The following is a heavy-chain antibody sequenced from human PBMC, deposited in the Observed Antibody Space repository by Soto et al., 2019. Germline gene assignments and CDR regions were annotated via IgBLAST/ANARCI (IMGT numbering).Heavy chain of an antibody. CDR2: IYYSGST. J-gene: IGHJ6*03. CDR1: GGSISSGGYY. CDR3: ARDATAMVYMDV. Sequence: SETLSLTCTVSGGSISSGGYYWSWIRQHPGKGLEWIGYIYYSGSTYYNPSLKSRVTISVDTSKNQFSLKLSSVTAADTAVYYCARDATAMVYMDVWGKGTTVTVSS. V-gene: IGHV4-31*03. D-gene: IGHD5-18*01.